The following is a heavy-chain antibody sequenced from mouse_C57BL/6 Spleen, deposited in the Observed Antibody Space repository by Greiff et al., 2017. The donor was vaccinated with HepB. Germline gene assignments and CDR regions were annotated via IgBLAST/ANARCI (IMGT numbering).Heavy chain of an antibody. CDR2: IHPNSGST. V-gene: IGHV1-64*01. D-gene: IGHD3-2*02. Sequence: QVQLQQPGAALVKPGASVKLSCKASGYTFTSYWTHWVKQRPGQGLAWIGMIHPNSGSTNYNEKFKSKATLTVDKSSSAAYMQLSSLTSEDSAVYDCAREGSSGSGDMDYGGQGTSVTGS. CDR1: GYTFTSYW. CDR3: AREGSSGSGDMDY. J-gene: IGHJ4*01.